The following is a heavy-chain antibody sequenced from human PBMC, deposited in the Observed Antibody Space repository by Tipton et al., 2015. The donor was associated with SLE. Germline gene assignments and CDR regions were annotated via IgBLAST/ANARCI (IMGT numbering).Heavy chain of an antibody. CDR2: ISGSGGST. D-gene: IGHD3-3*01. V-gene: IGHV3-23*01. CDR1: GFTFSSYA. Sequence: SLRLSCAVSGFTFSSYAMSWVRQAPGKGLEWVSAISGSGGSTYYADSVKGRFTISRDNSKNTLYLQMNSLRAEDTAVYYCAKDRTLRFLEWSGAFDIWGQGTMVTVSS. J-gene: IGHJ3*02. CDR3: AKDRTLRFLEWSGAFDI.